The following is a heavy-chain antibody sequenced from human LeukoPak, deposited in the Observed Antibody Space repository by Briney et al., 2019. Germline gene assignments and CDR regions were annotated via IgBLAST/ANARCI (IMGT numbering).Heavy chain of an antibody. J-gene: IGHJ4*02. CDR2: ISSSNIYI. V-gene: IGHV3-21*01. CDR1: GFTFSSYS. CDR3: ARCSAVGCDCLDY. Sequence: GGSLRLSCAASGFTFSSYSMNWVRQAPGKGLEWVSSISSSNIYIYYADSVKGRFTISRANAKNSLYLQMNSLRAEDTAVYYCARCSAVGCDCLDYRGQGTLVTVSS. D-gene: IGHD6-13*01.